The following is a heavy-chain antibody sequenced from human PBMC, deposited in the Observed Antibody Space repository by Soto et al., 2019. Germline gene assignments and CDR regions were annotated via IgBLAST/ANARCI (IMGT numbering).Heavy chain of an antibody. CDR2: IYSGGSK. CDR3: ARDQIPDRGERLQYFDY. CDR1: GFTVSSNY. J-gene: IGHJ4*02. D-gene: IGHD3-16*01. V-gene: IGHV3-66*01. Sequence: GGSLRLSCAASGFTVSSNYMSWVRQAPGKGLEWVSVIYSGGSKYYADSVKGRFTISRDNSKNTLYLQMNSLRAEDTAVYYCARDQIPDRGERLQYFDYWGQGTLVTVSS.